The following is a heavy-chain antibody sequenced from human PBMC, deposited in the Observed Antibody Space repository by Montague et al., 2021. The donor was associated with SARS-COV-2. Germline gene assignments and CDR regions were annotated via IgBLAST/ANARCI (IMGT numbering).Heavy chain of an antibody. CDR2: IYYTGNT. V-gene: IGHV4-4*02. J-gene: IGHJ4*02. CDR1: GDSIIRTDC. CDR3: ARTHAEGHQDY. Sequence: SETLSLTCAVSGDSIIRTDCWSWVRQHPGKGLEWIAYIYYTGNTRYNPSLQSRVTISTDMSKNQFSLKVISVSAADTAVYYCARTHAEGHQDYWGQGTLVTVSS.